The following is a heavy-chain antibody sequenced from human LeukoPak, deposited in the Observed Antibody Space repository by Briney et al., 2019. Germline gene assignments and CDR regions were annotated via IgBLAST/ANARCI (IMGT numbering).Heavy chain of an antibody. D-gene: IGHD6-19*01. J-gene: IGHJ5*02. CDR1: GFTFSTPT. CDR3: VRIPNSAGFPNWFDP. V-gene: IGHV3-21*01. CDR2: ISSNNDYI. Sequence: PGGSLRLSCAASGFTFSTPTMNWVRQAPGKGLERVSSISSNNDYIYYADSVKGRFTISRDNAKNSLYLQMNSLRAEDTAVYYCVRIPNSAGFPNWFDPWGQGTLVTVSS.